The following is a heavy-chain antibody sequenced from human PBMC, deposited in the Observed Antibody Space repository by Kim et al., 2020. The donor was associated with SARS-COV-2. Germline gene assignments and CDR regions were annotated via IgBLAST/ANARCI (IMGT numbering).Heavy chain of an antibody. V-gene: IGHV3-33*01. Sequence: YSDAVKGRFTISRDKSKNTVNLHNNSLRAEDTAVYYCARRGIAAAGREFDYWGRGTLVTVSS. J-gene: IGHJ4*02. D-gene: IGHD6-13*01. CDR3: ARRGIAAAGREFDY.